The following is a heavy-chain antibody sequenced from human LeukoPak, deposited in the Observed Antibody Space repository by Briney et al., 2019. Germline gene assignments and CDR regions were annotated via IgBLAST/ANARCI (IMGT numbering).Heavy chain of an antibody. J-gene: IGHJ4*02. CDR2: TNPNSGGT. Sequence: ASVKVSCKASGYTFTGYYMHWVRQAPGQGLEWMGWTNPNSGGTNYAQKFQGRVTMTRDTSISTAYMELSRLRSDDTAVYYCARGLIAVADPIDYWGQGTLVTVSS. D-gene: IGHD6-19*01. CDR1: GYTFTGYY. V-gene: IGHV1-2*02. CDR3: ARGLIAVADPIDY.